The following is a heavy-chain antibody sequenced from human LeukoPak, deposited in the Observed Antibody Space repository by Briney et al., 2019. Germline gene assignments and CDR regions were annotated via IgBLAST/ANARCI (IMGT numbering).Heavy chain of an antibody. V-gene: IGHV3-7*05. CDR2: IKGDGSEK. CDR1: GFTFSNYW. J-gene: IGHJ4*02. D-gene: IGHD3-10*01. Sequence: PGGSLRLSCAASGFTFSNYWMRWVRQAPGKGLEWVANIKGDGSEKYYVDSVEGRFTISRDNAKNSLYLQMNSLRAEDTAVYYCARDRGVLDYWGQGTLVTVSS. CDR3: ARDRGVLDY.